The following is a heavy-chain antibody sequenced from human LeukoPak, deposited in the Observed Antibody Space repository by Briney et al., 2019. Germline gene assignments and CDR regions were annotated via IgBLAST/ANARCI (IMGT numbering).Heavy chain of an antibody. Sequence: SETLSLTCTVSGGSISSYYWTWIRQPPGKGLEWIGYIHYSGSTNYNPSLKSRVTISVDTSKNQFSLKLSSVTAADTAVYYCARSTNFYGSGTYYASFDFWGQGTLVTVSS. CDR1: GGSISSYY. CDR3: ARSTNFYGSGTYYASFDF. CDR2: IHYSGST. J-gene: IGHJ4*02. V-gene: IGHV4-59*01. D-gene: IGHD3-10*01.